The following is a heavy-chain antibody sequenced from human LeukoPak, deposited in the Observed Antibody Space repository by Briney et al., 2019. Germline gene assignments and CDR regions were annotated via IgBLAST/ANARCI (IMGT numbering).Heavy chain of an antibody. CDR3: TTVGELWFGDVDY. D-gene: IGHD3-10*01. V-gene: IGHV3-15*01. CDR2: IKSKRDGGTA. CDR1: GFTFSDAW. J-gene: IGHJ4*02. Sequence: GGSLRLSCAASGFTFSDAWMTWVRQVPGKGLEWIGQIKSKRDGGTADYAAPVKGRFTISRDDSKNTLYLQMNSLKTEDTAVYYCTTVGELWFGDVDYWGQGTLVTVSS.